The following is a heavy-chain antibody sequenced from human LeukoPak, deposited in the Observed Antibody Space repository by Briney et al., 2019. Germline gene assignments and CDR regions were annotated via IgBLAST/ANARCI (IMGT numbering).Heavy chain of an antibody. Sequence: PGGSLRLSCAASGFTFSSYGMHWVRQAPGKGLEWVAVIWYDGSNKYYADSVKGRFTISRDNSKNTLYLQMNGLRAEDTAVYYCARDPDGGSSSSDYWGQGTLVTVSS. CDR2: IWYDGSNK. CDR1: GFTFSSYG. CDR3: ARDPDGGSSSSDY. J-gene: IGHJ4*02. D-gene: IGHD1-26*01. V-gene: IGHV3-33*01.